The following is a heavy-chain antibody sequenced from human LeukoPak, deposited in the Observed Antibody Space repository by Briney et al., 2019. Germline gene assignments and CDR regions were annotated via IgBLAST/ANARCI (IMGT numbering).Heavy chain of an antibody. CDR1: GYTFTGYY. CDR3: ARTMTYYYDSSGYYCLDP. Sequence: ASVKVSCKASGYTFTGYYMHWVRQAPGQGLEWMGWINPNSGGTNYAQKFQGRVTMTRDTSISTAYMELSRLRSDDTAVYYCARTMTYYYDSSGYYCLDPWGQGTLVTVSS. D-gene: IGHD3-22*01. CDR2: INPNSGGT. J-gene: IGHJ5*02. V-gene: IGHV1-2*02.